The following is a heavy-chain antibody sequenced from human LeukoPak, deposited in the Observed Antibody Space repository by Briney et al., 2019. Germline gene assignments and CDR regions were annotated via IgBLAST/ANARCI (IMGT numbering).Heavy chain of an antibody. CDR2: IYTSGST. Sequence: SETLSLTCTVSGGSISSYYWSWIRQPAGKGLEWIGRIYTSGSTNYNPSLKSRFTISVDTSKNQLSLKRNSVTAADTAVYYCARDYDVLTAYPPTQLFDPWGQGTLVTVSS. CDR1: GGSISSYY. V-gene: IGHV4-4*07. J-gene: IGHJ5*02. CDR3: ARDYDVLTAYPPTQLFDP. D-gene: IGHD3-9*01.